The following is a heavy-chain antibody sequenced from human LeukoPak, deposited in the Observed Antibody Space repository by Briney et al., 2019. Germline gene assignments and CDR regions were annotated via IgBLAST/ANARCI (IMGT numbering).Heavy chain of an antibody. Sequence: SETLSLTCTVSNGSISSYYWSWIRQPAGKGLEWIGRLYTSGSTNYNPSLKSRVTMSVDTSKNQFSLNLNSVTAADTAVYYCARVHIDSSSWYRFYYFDYWGQGTLVTVSS. CDR1: NGSISSYY. CDR3: ARVHIDSSSWYRFYYFDY. D-gene: IGHD6-13*01. CDR2: LYTSGST. V-gene: IGHV4-4*07. J-gene: IGHJ4*02.